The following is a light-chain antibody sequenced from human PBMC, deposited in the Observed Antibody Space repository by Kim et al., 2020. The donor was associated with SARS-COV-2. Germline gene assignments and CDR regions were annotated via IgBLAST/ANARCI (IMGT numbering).Light chain of an antibody. V-gene: IGKV3-20*01. Sequence: LTAGERAPLSCRACQGVSSSDIDWYQRIPGQHPRLLIYGASRRAIGIPDRFNGSGSGTDFTLTISRLEREDFAVYYCQQYGSSPRTFGQGTKLEI. J-gene: IGKJ2*01. CDR3: QQYGSSPRT. CDR2: GAS. CDR1: QGVSSSD.